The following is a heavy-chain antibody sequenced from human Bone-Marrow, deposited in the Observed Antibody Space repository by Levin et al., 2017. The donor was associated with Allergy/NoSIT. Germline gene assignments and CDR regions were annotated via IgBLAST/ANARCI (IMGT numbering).Heavy chain of an antibody. CDR3: ARDNIVVVPAAMRHYYYYYYMDV. D-gene: IGHD2-2*01. CDR2: IWYDGSNK. V-gene: IGHV3-33*01. Sequence: GGSLRLSCAASGFTFSSYGMHWVRQAPGKGLEWVAVIWYDGSNKYYADSVKGRFTISRDNSKNTLYLQMNSLRAEDTAVYYCARDNIVVVPAAMRHYYYYYYMDVWGKGTTVTVSS. CDR1: GFTFSSYG. J-gene: IGHJ6*03.